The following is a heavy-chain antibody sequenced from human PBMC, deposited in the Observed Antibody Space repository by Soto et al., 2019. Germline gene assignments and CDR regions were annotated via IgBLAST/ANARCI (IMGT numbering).Heavy chain of an antibody. CDR3: ARGGQYGSGVWGY. D-gene: IGHD3-10*01. Sequence: QVQLVQSGAEVEKPGSSVKVSCKASGGTFSSYTISWVRQAPGQGLEWMGRIIPILGIANYAQKFQGRVTITADKSTSTAYMELSSLRSEDTAVYYCARGGQYGSGVWGYWGQGTLVTVSS. CDR1: GGTFSSYT. J-gene: IGHJ4*02. CDR2: IIPILGIA. V-gene: IGHV1-69*02.